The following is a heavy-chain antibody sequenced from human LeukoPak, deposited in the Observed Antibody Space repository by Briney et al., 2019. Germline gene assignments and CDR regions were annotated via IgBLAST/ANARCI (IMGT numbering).Heavy chain of an antibody. Sequence: GLEWMGWISAYNGNTNYAQKLQGRVTMTTDTSTSTAYMELRSLRSDDTAVYYCARADYGDYEYYFDYWGQGTLVTVSS. J-gene: IGHJ4*02. V-gene: IGHV1-18*01. D-gene: IGHD4-17*01. CDR3: ARADYGDYEYYFDY. CDR2: ISAYNGNT.